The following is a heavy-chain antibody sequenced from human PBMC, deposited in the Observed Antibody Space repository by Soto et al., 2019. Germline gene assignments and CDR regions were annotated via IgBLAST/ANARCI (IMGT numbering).Heavy chain of an antibody. Sequence: ETLSLTICISGCSISSQYRSLVRPPPGKGLELIGYIYYSGSANYYPSLKSRVTISVDTSNNQFSLKLNSVTAADTAVYYCATSAGYWSAGGSTSGDYSFDIWGRGTMVTVSS. D-gene: IGHD2-15*01. J-gene: IGHJ3*02. V-gene: IGHV4-59*11. CDR1: GCSISSQY. CDR3: ATSAGYWSAGGSTSGDYSFDI. CDR2: IYYSGSA.